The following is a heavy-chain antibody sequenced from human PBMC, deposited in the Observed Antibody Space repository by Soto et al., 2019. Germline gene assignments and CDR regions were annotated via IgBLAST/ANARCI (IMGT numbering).Heavy chain of an antibody. V-gene: IGHV4-34*01. CDR2: INHSGST. J-gene: IGHJ5*02. D-gene: IGHD2-8*01. CDR1: GGSFSGYY. CDR3: ARETNGSPARGRNWFDP. Sequence: PSETLSLSCAVYGGSFSGYYWSWIRQPPGKGLEWIGEINHSGSTNYNPSIKTRVTISVDKSKNQFSLNLSSVTAADTAVCYCARETNGSPARGRNWFDPWGQGIQVTVSS.